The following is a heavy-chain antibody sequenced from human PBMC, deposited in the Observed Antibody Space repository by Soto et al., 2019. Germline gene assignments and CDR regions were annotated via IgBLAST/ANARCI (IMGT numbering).Heavy chain of an antibody. CDR3: ARDEDIVTFTSGLDV. J-gene: IGHJ6*02. CDR1: GFSLSNYA. V-gene: IGHV3-30-3*01. CDR2: ISYDGSNE. D-gene: IGHD3-16*01. Sequence: QVQLVESGGGVVQPGGSLRLSCSASGFSLSNYAMHWVRQAPGKGLEWVSKISYDGSNEYYADSVKGRFTISRDNSKNTLYMQLNSRRGEDTSVYFCARDEDIVTFTSGLDVWGQGTTVTVSS.